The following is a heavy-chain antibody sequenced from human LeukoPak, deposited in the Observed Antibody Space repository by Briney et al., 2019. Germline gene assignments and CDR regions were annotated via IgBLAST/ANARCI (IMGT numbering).Heavy chain of an antibody. V-gene: IGHV4-39*01. Sequence: PSETLSFTCTVYTDSISSSSYYWDSIRQPPGKGLEWIAKIYYSGNTYYNPTVKSRVTISVDTSKNQFFLQPSSVTAADTALYYCVRHPSAGGGDFYGMDVWGQGTTVTVSS. J-gene: IGHJ6*02. CDR1: TDSISSSSYY. CDR3: VRHPSAGGGDFYGMDV. CDR2: IYYSGNT. D-gene: IGHD2-8*02.